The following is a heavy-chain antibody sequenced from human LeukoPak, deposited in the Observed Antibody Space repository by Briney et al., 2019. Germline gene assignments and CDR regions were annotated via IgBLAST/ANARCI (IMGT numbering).Heavy chain of an antibody. CDR3: ARDRLKGLAEDYFHMDV. Sequence: SETLSLTCTVSGGSLSNYYWSWIRQPAGKGLEWIGRVYASGSTNYNPSLKSRVTMSVDTSKKQFSLKVSSVTAADTAVYYCARDRLKGLAEDYFHMDVWGKGTTVTVSS. D-gene: IGHD3/OR15-3a*01. CDR2: VYASGST. V-gene: IGHV4-4*07. CDR1: GGSLSNYY. J-gene: IGHJ6*03.